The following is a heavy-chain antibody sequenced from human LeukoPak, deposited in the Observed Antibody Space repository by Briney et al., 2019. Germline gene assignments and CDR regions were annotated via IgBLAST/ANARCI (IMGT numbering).Heavy chain of an antibody. CDR2: LNWNGGGR. J-gene: IGHJ5*02. CDR1: GFTFEDYG. V-gene: IGHV3-20*04. D-gene: IGHD4-17*01. Sequence: GGSLRPSCTVSGFTFEDYGMNWVRQVPGKEPEWVSGLNWNGGGRRYADSVKGRFIISRDNAKGVLYLQLNDLRVEDTALYYCARDAVPSGRSWFDPWGQGTLVTVSS. CDR3: ARDAVPSGRSWFDP.